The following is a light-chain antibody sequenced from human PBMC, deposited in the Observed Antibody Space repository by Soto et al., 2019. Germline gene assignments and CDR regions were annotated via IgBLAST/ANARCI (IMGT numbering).Light chain of an antibody. J-gene: IGKJ2*01. V-gene: IGKV3-20*01. CDR2: DAS. CDR3: QQYGSSPFT. CDR1: QSVSSRH. Sequence: EIVLTQSPGTLSLSPGERATLSCRASQSVSSRHLAWYQQKPGQAPILLICDASSRATDIPDRFSGSGSGTDFTLTISRLEPEDFAVYYCQQYGSSPFTFGQGTKLEIK.